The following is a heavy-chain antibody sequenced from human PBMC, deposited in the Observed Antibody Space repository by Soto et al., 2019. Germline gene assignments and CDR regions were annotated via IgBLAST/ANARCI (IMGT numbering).Heavy chain of an antibody. J-gene: IGHJ5*02. D-gene: IGHD6-6*01. CDR1: GFTFSSYD. Sequence: GGSLRLSCAASGFTFSSYDMHWVRQATGKGLEWVSAIGTAGDTYYPGSVKGRFTISRENAKNSLYLQMNSLRAEDTAVYYCARSYSSYVFDWFDPWGQGTLVTVSS. CDR2: IGTAGDT. CDR3: ARSYSSYVFDWFDP. V-gene: IGHV3-13*01.